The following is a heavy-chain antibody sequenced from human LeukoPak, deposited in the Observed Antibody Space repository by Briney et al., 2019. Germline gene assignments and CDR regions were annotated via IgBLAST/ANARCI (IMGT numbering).Heavy chain of an antibody. CDR3: ARVSDFWSGYYFDY. J-gene: IGHJ4*02. V-gene: IGHV3-11*01. D-gene: IGHD3-3*01. CDR2: ISSSGSTI. CDR1: GCTFSDYY. Sequence: PGGALRLSCAASGCTFSDYYMSWLRQAPGKAREWVSYISSSGSTIYYADSVKGRFTISRDNAKNSLYLQMNSLRAEDTAVYYCARVSDFWSGYYFDYWGQGTLVTVSS.